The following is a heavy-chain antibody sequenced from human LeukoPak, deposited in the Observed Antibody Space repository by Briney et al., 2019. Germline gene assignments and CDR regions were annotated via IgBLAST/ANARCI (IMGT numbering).Heavy chain of an antibody. CDR2: ITGDCKYI. D-gene: IGHD3-16*01. J-gene: IGHJ4*02. V-gene: IGHV3-21*01. Sequence: GGSLRLSCAASGISFSSHGMTWVRQAPGKGLEWVSSITGDCKYITYADSVKGRFTISRDNAKNSLYLQVASLRGDDTATYYCAREGNDYYYDQWGQGTLVTVSP. CDR3: AREGNDYYYDQ. CDR1: GISFSSHG.